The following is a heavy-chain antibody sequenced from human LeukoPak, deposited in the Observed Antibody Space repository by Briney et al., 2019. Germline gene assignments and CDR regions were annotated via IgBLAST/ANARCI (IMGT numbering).Heavy chain of an antibody. CDR2: IRYDGGNK. CDR1: GFTFSSYT. D-gene: IGHD3-16*01. J-gene: IGHJ4*02. CDR3: AKGSGGSYFDY. V-gene: IGHV3-30*02. Sequence: GGSLRLSCAASGFTFSSYTMHWVLQAPGKGLEWVAFIRYDGGNKYYADSVKGRFTISRDNSKDTLYLQMNSLSADDTAVYYCAKGSGGSYFDYWGQGTLVTVSS.